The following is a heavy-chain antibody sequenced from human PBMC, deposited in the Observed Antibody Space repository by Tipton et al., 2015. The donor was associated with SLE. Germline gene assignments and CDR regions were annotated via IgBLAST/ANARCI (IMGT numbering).Heavy chain of an antibody. V-gene: IGHV3-23*01. D-gene: IGHD6-19*01. CDR2: ISGSGGST. J-gene: IGHJ1*01. Sequence: SLRLSCAASGFTFSSYAMSWVRQAPGKGLEWVSAISGSGGSTYYADSVKGRFTISRDNSKNTLYLQMNSLRAEDTAVYYSAKDIAVAGAEYFQHWGQGTLVTVSS. CDR3: AKDIAVAGAEYFQH. CDR1: GFTFSSYA.